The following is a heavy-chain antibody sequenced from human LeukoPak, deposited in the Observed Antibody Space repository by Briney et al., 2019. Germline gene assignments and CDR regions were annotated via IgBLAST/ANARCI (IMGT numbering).Heavy chain of an antibody. Sequence: GGSLRLSCAASGFTFSSYAMSWVRQAPGKGLEWVSAISGSGGGTTYYAGSVKGRFTISRDNSKNTLYLQMNSLRAEDTAVYYCARDPPRAAWVFDYWGQGTLVSVSS. D-gene: IGHD6-25*01. CDR1: GFTFSSYA. CDR3: ARDPPRAAWVFDY. J-gene: IGHJ4*02. CDR2: ISGSGGGTT. V-gene: IGHV3-23*01.